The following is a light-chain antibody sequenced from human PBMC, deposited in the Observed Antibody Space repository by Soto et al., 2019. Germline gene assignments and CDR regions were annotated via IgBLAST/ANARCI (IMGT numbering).Light chain of an antibody. V-gene: IGKV3-20*01. CDR2: GAS. J-gene: IGKJ5*01. CDR1: QSVSSSY. Sequence: EIVLAPSPGTLSLSPGERTPLFCMASQSVSSSYLAWYQQKPGQAPRLLIYGASSRATGIPDRFSGSGSGTEFTLTISSPQSEDSAFYYCQQYNKWPITFGQGTRLEIK. CDR3: QQYNKWPIT.